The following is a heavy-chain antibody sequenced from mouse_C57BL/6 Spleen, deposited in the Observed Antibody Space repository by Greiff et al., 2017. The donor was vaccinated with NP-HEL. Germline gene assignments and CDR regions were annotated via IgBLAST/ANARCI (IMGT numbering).Heavy chain of an antibody. CDR2: ISSGSSTI. J-gene: IGHJ3*01. Sequence: DVHLVESGGGLVKPGGSLKLSCAASGFTFSDYGMHWVRQAPEKGLEWVAYISSGSSTIYYADTVKGRFTISRDNAKNTLFLQMTSLRSEDTAMYYCASSYDPFAYWGQGTLVTVSA. V-gene: IGHV5-17*01. D-gene: IGHD2-3*01. CDR3: ASSYDPFAY. CDR1: GFTFSDYG.